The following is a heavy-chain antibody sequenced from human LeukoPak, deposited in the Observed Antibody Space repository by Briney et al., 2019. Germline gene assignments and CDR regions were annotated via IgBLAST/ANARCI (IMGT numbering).Heavy chain of an antibody. Sequence: PSETLSLTCAVYGGSFSGYYWSWIRQPPGKGLEWIGEINHSGSTNYNPSLKSRVTISVGTSKNQFSLKLSSVTAADTAVYYCARIAKIRGVIHWGQGTLVTVSS. V-gene: IGHV4-34*01. CDR1: GGSFSGYY. CDR2: INHSGST. D-gene: IGHD3-10*01. J-gene: IGHJ4*02. CDR3: ARIAKIRGVIH.